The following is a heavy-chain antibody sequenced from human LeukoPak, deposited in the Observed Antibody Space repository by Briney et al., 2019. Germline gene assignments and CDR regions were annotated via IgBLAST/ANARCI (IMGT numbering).Heavy chain of an antibody. J-gene: IGHJ4*02. CDR1: GFTFSSYS. CDR3: ATYSSSSGGDY. D-gene: IGHD6-6*01. V-gene: IGHV3-21*01. Sequence: PGGSLRLSCAASGFTFSSYSMNWVRQAPGKGLEWVSSISSSSYIYYADSVKGRFTISRDNAKNSLYLQMNSLRAEDTAVYYCATYSSSSGGDYWGQGTLVTVSS. CDR2: ISSSSYI.